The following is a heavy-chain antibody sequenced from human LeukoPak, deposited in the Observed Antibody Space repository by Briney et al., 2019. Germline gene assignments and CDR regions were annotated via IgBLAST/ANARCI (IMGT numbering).Heavy chain of an antibody. CDR1: GGSISSYY. Sequence: PSETLSLTCTVSGGSISSYYWSWIRQPLGKGLEWIGYIYYSGSTNYNPSLKSRVTISVDTSENQFSLKLSSVTAADTAVYYCARAPRDSSGWYPFDYWGQGTLVTVSS. V-gene: IGHV4-59*01. J-gene: IGHJ4*02. CDR3: ARAPRDSSGWYPFDY. CDR2: IYYSGST. D-gene: IGHD6-19*01.